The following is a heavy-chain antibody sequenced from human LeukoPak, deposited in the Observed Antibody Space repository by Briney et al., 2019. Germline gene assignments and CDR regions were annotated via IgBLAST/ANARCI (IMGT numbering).Heavy chain of an antibody. J-gene: IGHJ4*02. D-gene: IGHD4-17*01. CDR2: IYSGGGT. Sequence: PGGSLRLSCAASGLTVSSSYMSWVRQAPGKGLEWVSVIYSGGGTYHADSVKGRFTISRDNSKNMLYLQMNSLRAEGTAVYYCTRFRYTVYYFDYWGQGALVTVSS. V-gene: IGHV3-53*01. CDR3: TRFRYTVYYFDY. CDR1: GLTVSSSY.